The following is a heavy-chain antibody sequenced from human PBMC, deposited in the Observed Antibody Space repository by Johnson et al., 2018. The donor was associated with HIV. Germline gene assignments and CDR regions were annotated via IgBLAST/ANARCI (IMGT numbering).Heavy chain of an antibody. CDR1: GFTFSSYA. D-gene: IGHD4-17*01. V-gene: IGHV3-30-3*01. Sequence: QVQLVESGGGVVQPGRSLRLSCAASGFTFSSYAMHWVRQAPGKGLEWVAVISYDGSNKYYADSVKGRFTISRDNSKNTLYLQMNSLRNEDTAGYYCARPGPTVTDDGFDIWGQGTMVTVSS. J-gene: IGHJ3*02. CDR3: ARPGPTVTDDGFDI. CDR2: ISYDGSNK.